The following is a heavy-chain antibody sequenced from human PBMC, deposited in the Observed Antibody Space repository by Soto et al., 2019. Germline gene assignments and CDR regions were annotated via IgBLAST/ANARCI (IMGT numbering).Heavy chain of an antibody. CDR2: ISGSGGST. Sequence: EVQLLESGGGLVQPGGSLRLSCAASGFTFSSYAMSWVRQAPGKGLEWVSAISGSGGSTYYADSVKGRFTISRDNSKNTLYLQMNSLRAEDTAVYYCAKEHCSRGGSCYSGSPKDAFDIWGQGTMVTVSS. CDR3: AKEHCSRGGSCYSGSPKDAFDI. J-gene: IGHJ3*02. CDR1: GFTFSSYA. V-gene: IGHV3-23*01. D-gene: IGHD2-15*01.